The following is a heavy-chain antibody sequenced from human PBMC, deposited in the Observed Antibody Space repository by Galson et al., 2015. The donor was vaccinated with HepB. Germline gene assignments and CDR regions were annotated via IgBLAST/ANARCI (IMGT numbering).Heavy chain of an antibody. D-gene: IGHD2-2*02. Sequence: SVKVSCKASGGTFSSYAISWVRQAPGQGLEWMGGIIPIFGTANYAQKFQGRVTITADESTSTAYMELSSLRSEDTAVYYCARDAYCSSTSCYIHGMDVWGQGTTVTVSS. CDR3: ARDAYCSSTSCYIHGMDV. V-gene: IGHV1-69*13. CDR2: IIPIFGTA. J-gene: IGHJ6*02. CDR1: GGTFSSYA.